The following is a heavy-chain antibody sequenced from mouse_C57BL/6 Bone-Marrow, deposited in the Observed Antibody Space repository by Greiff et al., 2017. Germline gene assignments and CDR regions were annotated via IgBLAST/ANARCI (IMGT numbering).Heavy chain of an antibody. Sequence: QVQLQQPGAELVRPGSSVKLSCKASGYTFTSYWMHWVKQRPIQGLEWIGNIDPSDSETHYNQKFKDKATLTVDKSSSTAYMQLSSLTSEDSAVYFCAISTVSPYWYFDVWGTGTTVTVSS. CDR2: IDPSDSET. CDR3: AISTVSPYWYFDV. CDR1: GYTFTSYW. J-gene: IGHJ1*03. V-gene: IGHV1-52*01.